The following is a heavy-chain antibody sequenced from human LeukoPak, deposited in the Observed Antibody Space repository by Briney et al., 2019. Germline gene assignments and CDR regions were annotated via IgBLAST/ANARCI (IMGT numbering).Heavy chain of an antibody. Sequence: SVKVSCKASGYTFTNYAMNWVRQAPGQGLEWMGWINTNTGNPTYAQGFPGRLVFSLDTSASTAYLQISSLKAEDTAAYYCARQYRILTGYPDYWGQGTLVTVSS. V-gene: IGHV7-4-1*02. D-gene: IGHD3-9*01. J-gene: IGHJ4*02. CDR2: INTNTGNP. CDR3: ARQYRILTGYPDY. CDR1: GYTFTNYA.